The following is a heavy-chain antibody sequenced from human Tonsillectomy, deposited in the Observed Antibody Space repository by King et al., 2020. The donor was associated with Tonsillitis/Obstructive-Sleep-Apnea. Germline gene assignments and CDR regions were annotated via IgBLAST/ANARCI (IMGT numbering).Heavy chain of an antibody. J-gene: IGHJ6*03. Sequence: VQLVESGGVLVQPGRSLRLSCAASGFTFDDYAMHWVRQAPGKGLEWVSGISCNSDILAYADSVKGRFTISRDNAKNSLYLQMNSLRPEDTALYYCTKALGSTSSYYYYIDVWGKGTTVTVSS. CDR2: ISCNSDIL. CDR1: GFTFDDYA. D-gene: IGHD2-2*01. CDR3: TKALGSTSSYYYYIDV. V-gene: IGHV3-9*01.